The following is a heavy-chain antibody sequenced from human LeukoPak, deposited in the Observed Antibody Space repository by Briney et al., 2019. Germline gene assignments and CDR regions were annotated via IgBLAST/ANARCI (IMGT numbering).Heavy chain of an antibody. D-gene: IGHD6-19*01. CDR2: IYYSGST. Sequence: PSETLSLTCTVSGGSISSGDYYRSWIRQPPGKGLEWIGYIYYSGSTYYNPSLKSRVTISVDTSKNQFSLKLSSVTAADTAVYYCAKGYSSGWFRRFDPWGQGTLVTVSS. CDR1: GGSISSGDYY. J-gene: IGHJ5*02. V-gene: IGHV4-30-4*08. CDR3: AKGYSSGWFRRFDP.